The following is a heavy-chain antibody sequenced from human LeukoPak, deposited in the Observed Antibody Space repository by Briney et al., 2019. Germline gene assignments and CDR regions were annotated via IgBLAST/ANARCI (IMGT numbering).Heavy chain of an antibody. CDR3: AKGAAAAGERLYYYYGMDV. V-gene: IGHV3-23*01. J-gene: IGHJ6*04. Sequence: PGGSLRLLCAASGFTFSSYAMSGVRQAPGKGLEWVSAISGSGGSTYYADSVKGRFTISRDNSKNTLYLQMNSLRAEDTAVYYCAKGAAAAGERLYYYYGMDVWGKGTTVTVSS. CDR1: GFTFSSYA. CDR2: ISGSGGST. D-gene: IGHD6-13*01.